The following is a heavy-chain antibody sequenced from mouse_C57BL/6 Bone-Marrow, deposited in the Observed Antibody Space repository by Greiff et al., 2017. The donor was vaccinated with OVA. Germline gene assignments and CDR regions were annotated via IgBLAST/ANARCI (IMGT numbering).Heavy chain of an antibody. CDR3: ASDGNFAWFAY. V-gene: IGHV7-3*01. CDR2: IRNKANGYTT. Sequence: EVKLMESGGGLVQPGGSLSLSCAASGFTFTDYYMSWVRQPPGKALEWLGFIRNKANGYTTEYSASVKGRFTISRDNSQSILYLQMNALRAEDSATYYCASDGNFAWFAYWGQGTLVTVSA. D-gene: IGHD2-1*01. J-gene: IGHJ3*01. CDR1: GFTFTDYY.